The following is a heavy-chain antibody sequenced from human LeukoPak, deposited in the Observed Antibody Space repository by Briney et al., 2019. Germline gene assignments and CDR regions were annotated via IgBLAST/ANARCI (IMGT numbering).Heavy chain of an antibody. D-gene: IGHD1-26*01. V-gene: IGHV3-74*01. CDR1: GFSFRSYW. CDR3: ARDRSSSFDY. CDR2: INSDGSYV. Sequence: PGGSLRLSRAASGFSFRSYWMHWVRQAPGKGLVWVSGINSDGSYVTYADSVKGRFTISRDNTKNTLYLQMNSLRAEDTAVYFCARDRSSSFDYWGQGTLVTVSS. J-gene: IGHJ4*02.